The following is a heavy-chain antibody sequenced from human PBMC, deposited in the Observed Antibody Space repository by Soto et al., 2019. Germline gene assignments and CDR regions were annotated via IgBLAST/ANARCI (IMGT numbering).Heavy chain of an antibody. D-gene: IGHD6-13*01. V-gene: IGHV4-34*01. J-gene: IGHJ5*02. CDR2: INHSGST. CDR1: GGSFSGYY. Sequence: SETLSLTCAVYGGSFSGYYWSWIRQPPGKGLEWIGEINHSGSTNYNPSLKSRVTISVDTSKNQFSLKLSSVTAADTAVYHCAREGSSSWYWFDPWGQGTPVTVSS. CDR3: AREGSSSWYWFDP.